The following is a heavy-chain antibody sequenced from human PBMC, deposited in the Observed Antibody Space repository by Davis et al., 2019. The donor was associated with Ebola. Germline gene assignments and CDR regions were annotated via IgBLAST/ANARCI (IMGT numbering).Heavy chain of an antibody. CDR1: GFTFSSYS. V-gene: IGHV3-21*01. J-gene: IGHJ6*02. CDR3: ARDDLYYYYGMDV. CDR2: ISSSSTYI. Sequence: PGGSLRLSCAASGFTFSSYSMNWVRQAPGKGLEWVSSISSSSTYIYYADSVKGRFTISRDNAKNSVYLQMNSLRAEDTAVYYCARDDLYYYYGMDVWGQGTTVTVSS.